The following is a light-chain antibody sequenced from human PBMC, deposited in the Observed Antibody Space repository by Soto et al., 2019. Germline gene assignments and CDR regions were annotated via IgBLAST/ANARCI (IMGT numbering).Light chain of an antibody. CDR1: ESVSSNY. CDR3: QQYGTSPRT. J-gene: IGKJ1*01. V-gene: IGKV3-20*01. CDR2: GAS. Sequence: EIVLTQSPGTLSLSPGERATLSCRATESVSSNYLAWYQQKPGQAPRVLIYGASIRAIGIPDRFSGSGSETDFTLTISRLEPEDFAVYYCQQYGTSPRTFGQGTKVEIK.